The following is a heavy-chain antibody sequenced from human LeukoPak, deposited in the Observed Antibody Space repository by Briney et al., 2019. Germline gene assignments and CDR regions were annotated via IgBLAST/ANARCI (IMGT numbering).Heavy chain of an antibody. V-gene: IGHV1-69*05. D-gene: IGHD1-26*01. CDR3: ASPDPGYSGNYGPAFDI. CDR2: IIPIFGTA. J-gene: IGHJ3*02. CDR1: GGTFSSYA. Sequence: GSSVKVSCKASGGTFSSYAISWVRQAPGQGLEWMGRIIPIFGTANYAQKFQGRVTITTDESTSTAYMELSSLRSEDTAVYYCASPDPGYSGNYGPAFDIWGKGTMVTVSS.